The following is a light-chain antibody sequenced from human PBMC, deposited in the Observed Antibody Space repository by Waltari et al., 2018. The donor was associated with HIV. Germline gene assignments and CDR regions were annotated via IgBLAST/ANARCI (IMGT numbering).Light chain of an antibody. CDR3: QHSDSSLWT. CDR2: GAS. CDR1: RSFDSTY. J-gene: IGKJ1*01. Sequence: EIVLTQSPGTLSLSPGERATLSCRASRSFDSTYLAWHQQKPAQAPRLLIYGASNRATGIPDRFSGSGSGTDFVLTISRLEPEDFAVYYCQHSDSSLWTFGPGTKVEF. V-gene: IGKV3-20*01.